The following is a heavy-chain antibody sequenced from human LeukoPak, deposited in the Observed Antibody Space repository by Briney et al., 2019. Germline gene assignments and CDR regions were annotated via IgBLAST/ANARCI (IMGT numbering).Heavy chain of an antibody. CDR3: ARVAVSGTRSFDI. D-gene: IGHD6-19*01. Sequence: PGGSLRLSCAASELIFNNYWTHWVRQAPGKGLVWVSRIKSDGSSTSYADSVKGRFTISRDNAKNTLYLQMNSLRVEDTAVYYCARVAVSGTRSFDIWGQGTMVTVSS. CDR2: IKSDGSST. CDR1: ELIFNNYW. V-gene: IGHV3-74*01. J-gene: IGHJ3*02.